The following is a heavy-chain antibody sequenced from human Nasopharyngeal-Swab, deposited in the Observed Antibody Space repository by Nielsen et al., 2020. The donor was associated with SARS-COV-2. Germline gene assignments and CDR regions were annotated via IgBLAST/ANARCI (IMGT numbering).Heavy chain of an antibody. J-gene: IGHJ4*02. CDR1: GFIFSESA. Sequence: GESLKISCAASGFIFSESAMHWVRQASGKGLEWVGRIGDKAHNYATTYGASMKGRFTISRDDSSNTAFLQMDSLKTEDTALYCCTTDFYFDYWGQGALVTVSS. CDR2: IGDKAHNYAT. CDR3: TTDFYFDY. V-gene: IGHV3-73*01.